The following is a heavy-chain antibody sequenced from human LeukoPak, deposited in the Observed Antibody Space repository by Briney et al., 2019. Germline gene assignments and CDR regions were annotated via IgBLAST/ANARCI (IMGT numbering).Heavy chain of an antibody. V-gene: IGHV4-61*02. CDR2: IYTSGST. CDR3: AREGYCSSTSCYTTSHY. Sequence: PSETLSLTCTVSGGSISSGSYYWSWIRQPAGKGLEWIGRIYTSGSTNYNPSLKSRVTISVDTSKNQFSMKLSSVTAADTAVYYCAREGYCSSTSCYTTSHYWGQGTLVTVSS. D-gene: IGHD2-2*02. J-gene: IGHJ4*02. CDR1: GGSISSGSYY.